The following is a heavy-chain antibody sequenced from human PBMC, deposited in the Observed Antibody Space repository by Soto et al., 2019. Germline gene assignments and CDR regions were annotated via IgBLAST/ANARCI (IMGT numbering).Heavy chain of an antibody. CDR2: ISSSSSTI. J-gene: IGHJ3*02. CDR1: GFTFSSYS. Sequence: GGSLRLSCAASGFTFSSYSMNWVRQAPGKGLEWVSYISSSSSTIYYADSVKGRFTISRDNAKNSLYLQMNSLRDEDTAVYYCAREFDVLLWFGELYPDAFDIWGQGTMVTVSS. D-gene: IGHD3-10*01. V-gene: IGHV3-48*02. CDR3: AREFDVLLWFGELYPDAFDI.